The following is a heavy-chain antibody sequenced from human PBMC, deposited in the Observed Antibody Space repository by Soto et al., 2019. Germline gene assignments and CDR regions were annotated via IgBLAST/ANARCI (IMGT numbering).Heavy chain of an antibody. V-gene: IGHV3-30-3*01. CDR2: ISYDGSNK. D-gene: IGHD5-18*01. J-gene: IGHJ4*02. CDR3: ARDTAMVNPFDY. Sequence: VQLVESGGGVVQPGRSLRLSCAASGFTFSSYAMHWVRQAPGKGLEWVAVISYDGSNKYYADSVKGRFTISRDNSKNTLYLQMNSLRAEDTAVYYCARDTAMVNPFDYWGQGTLVTVSS. CDR1: GFTFSSYA.